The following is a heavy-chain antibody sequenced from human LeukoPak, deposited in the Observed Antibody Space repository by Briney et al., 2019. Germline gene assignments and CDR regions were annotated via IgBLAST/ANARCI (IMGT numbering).Heavy chain of an antibody. CDR3: ARDSFGAYYMDV. CDR1: DGSISSYY. D-gene: IGHD3-16*01. V-gene: IGHV4-59*01. J-gene: IGHJ6*03. CDR2: IYYSGST. Sequence: SETLSLTCTVSDGSISSYYWSWIRQPPGKGLEWIGFIYYSGSTNYNPSLKSRVTISVATSKNQFSLRLSSVTAADTAVYYCARDSFGAYYMDVWGTGTTVTVSS.